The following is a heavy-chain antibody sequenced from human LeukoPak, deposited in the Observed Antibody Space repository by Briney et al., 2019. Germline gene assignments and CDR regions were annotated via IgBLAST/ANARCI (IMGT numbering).Heavy chain of an antibody. V-gene: IGHV1-69*06. CDR2: IIPIFGTA. D-gene: IGHD2-2*01. J-gene: IGHJ4*02. Sequence: SVTVSCKASGGTFSSYAISWVRQAPGQGLEWMGGIIPIFGTANYAQKFQGRVTITADKSTSTAYMELSSLRSEDTAVYYCARDRYCSSTSCYLVDWGQGTLVTVSS. CDR3: ARDRYCSSTSCYLVD. CDR1: GGTFSSYA.